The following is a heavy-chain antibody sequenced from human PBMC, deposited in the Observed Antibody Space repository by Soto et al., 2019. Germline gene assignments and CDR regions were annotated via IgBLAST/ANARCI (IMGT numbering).Heavy chain of an antibody. V-gene: IGHV4-31*03. CDR2: IYYLGST. J-gene: IGHJ3*02. CDR3: ARFYMVRGVMSAFDI. CDR1: GGSISSGGYY. D-gene: IGHD3-10*01. Sequence: QVQLQESGPGLVKPSQTLSLACTVSGGSISSGGYYWSWIRQHPGKGLEWIGYIYYLGSTYYNPSLKSRVTISVDTSKNQFSLKLRSVTAADTAVYYCARFYMVRGVMSAFDIWGQGTMVTVSS.